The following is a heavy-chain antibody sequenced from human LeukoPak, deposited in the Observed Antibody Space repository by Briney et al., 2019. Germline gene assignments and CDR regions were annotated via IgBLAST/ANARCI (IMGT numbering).Heavy chain of an antibody. Sequence: EASVKVSCKASGGTFSSYAISWVRQAPGQGLEWMGGIIPIFGTANYAQKFQGRVTITTDESTSTAYMELSSLRSEDTAVYYCAXXXXXXXXYXXXXXXXQGXLVT. CDR2: IIPIFGTA. CDR3: AXXXXXXXXYXXXXX. V-gene: IGHV1-69*05. J-gene: IGHJ4*02. CDR1: GGTFSSYA.